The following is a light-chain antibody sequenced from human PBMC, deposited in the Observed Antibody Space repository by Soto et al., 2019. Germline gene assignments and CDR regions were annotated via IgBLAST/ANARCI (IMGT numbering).Light chain of an antibody. J-gene: IGKJ5*01. V-gene: IGKV3-20*01. Sequence: EIVLTQSPGTLSLSRGERATLSCRASQSVRSSHLAWYQQKPGQAPRLLIYGASSRATGIPDRFSGSGSGTEFTLTISSLQSEDFAVYYCQQYNNWPTFGQGTRLEFK. CDR2: GAS. CDR3: QQYNNWPT. CDR1: QSVRSSH.